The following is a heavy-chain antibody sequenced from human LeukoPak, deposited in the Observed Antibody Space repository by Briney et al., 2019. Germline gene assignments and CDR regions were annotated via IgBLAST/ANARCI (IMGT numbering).Heavy chain of an antibody. V-gene: IGHV4-34*01. CDR3: ARGPRSMVRSSLTHFDY. J-gene: IGHJ4*02. Sequence: PSETLSLTCAVYGGPFSGYYWSWIRQPPGKGLEWIGEINHSGSTNYNPSPKSRVTISVDTSKNQFSLKLSSVTAADTAVYYCARGPRSMVRSSLTHFDYWGQGTLVTVSS. D-gene: IGHD3-10*01. CDR1: GGPFSGYY. CDR2: INHSGST.